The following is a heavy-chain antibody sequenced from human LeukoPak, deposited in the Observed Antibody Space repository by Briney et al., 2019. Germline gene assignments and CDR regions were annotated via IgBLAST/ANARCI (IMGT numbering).Heavy chain of an antibody. Sequence: GGSLRPSCAASGFTFSSYGMHWVRQAPGKGLEWVAFIRYDGSNKYYADSVKGRFTISRDNSKNTLYLQMNSLRAEDTAVYYCAKGIFGLSGYVPGMDVWGQGTTVTVSS. CDR1: GFTFSSYG. CDR2: IRYDGSNK. D-gene: IGHD5-12*01. CDR3: AKGIFGLSGYVPGMDV. V-gene: IGHV3-30*02. J-gene: IGHJ6*02.